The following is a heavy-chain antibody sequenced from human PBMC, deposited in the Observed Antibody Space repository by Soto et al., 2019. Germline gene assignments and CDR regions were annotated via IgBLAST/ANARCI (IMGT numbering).Heavy chain of an antibody. Sequence: GASVKVSCKASGDSFSSSAISWVRQAPGQGLEWMGWINPNSGGTNYAQKFQGRVTMTRDTSISTAYMELSRLRSDDTAVYYCAGGSRYVDYWGQGTLVTVSS. CDR3: AGGSRYVDY. CDR1: GDSFSSSA. V-gene: IGHV1-2*02. D-gene: IGHD2-15*01. J-gene: IGHJ4*02. CDR2: INPNSGGT.